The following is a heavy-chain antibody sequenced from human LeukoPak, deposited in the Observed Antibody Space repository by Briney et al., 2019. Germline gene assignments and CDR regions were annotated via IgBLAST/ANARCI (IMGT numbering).Heavy chain of an antibody. Sequence: ASVKVSCKASGYTFTSYGFIWVRQAPGQGLEWMGWISAYNGNTNYAQKLQGRVTMTTDTSTSTAYMELRSLRSDDTAVYYCARGQHIVVVTTTSNWFDPWGQGTLVTVSS. CDR3: ARGQHIVVVTTTSNWFDP. V-gene: IGHV1-18*01. CDR2: ISAYNGNT. D-gene: IGHD2-21*02. CDR1: GYTFTSYG. J-gene: IGHJ5*02.